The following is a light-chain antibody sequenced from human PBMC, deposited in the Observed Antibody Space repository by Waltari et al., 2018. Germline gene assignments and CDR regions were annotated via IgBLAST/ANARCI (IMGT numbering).Light chain of an antibody. V-gene: IGKV4-1*01. CDR1: ESVLYSSNNKTH. CDR3: QQYYNTPLT. Sequence: DIVMTQSPESLAVSSGAMAPLRCKTSESVLYSSNNKTHLAWYQQKPGQPPRLLLYWASTRESGVPDRFIGSGSETDFTLTVTSLQAEDVAVYYCQQYYNTPLTFGGGTKVGVK. CDR2: WAS. J-gene: IGKJ4*01.